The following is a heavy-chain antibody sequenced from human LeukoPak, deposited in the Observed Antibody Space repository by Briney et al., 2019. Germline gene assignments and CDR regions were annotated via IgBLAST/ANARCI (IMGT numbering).Heavy chain of an antibody. J-gene: IGHJ3*02. V-gene: IGHV3-7*01. CDR3: ARGGYTFEI. CDR2: INQDGSDK. CDR1: GFSFSIYW. D-gene: IGHD2-2*02. Sequence: GGSLRLSCAASGFSFSIYWMSWVRQAPGKGLEWVANINQDGSDKNYLDSVKGRFTISRDNAQNSLYLQMNSLGAEDTAVYYCARGGYTFEIWGQGTMVTVSS.